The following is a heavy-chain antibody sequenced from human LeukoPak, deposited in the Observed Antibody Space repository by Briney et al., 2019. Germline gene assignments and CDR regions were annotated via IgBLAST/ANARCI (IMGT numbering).Heavy chain of an antibody. Sequence: PSETLSLTCAVSGYSISSGYYCGWIRQPPGKGLEWIGSIYHSGSTYYNPSLKSRVTISVDTSKNQFSLKLSSVTAADTAVYYCARSLGTIYRGDYWGQGTLVTVSS. J-gene: IGHJ4*02. CDR1: GYSISSGYY. CDR2: IYHSGST. D-gene: IGHD7-27*01. CDR3: ARSLGTIYRGDY. V-gene: IGHV4-38-2*01.